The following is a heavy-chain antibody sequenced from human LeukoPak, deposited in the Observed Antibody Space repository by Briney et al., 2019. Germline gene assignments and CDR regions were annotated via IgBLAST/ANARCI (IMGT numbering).Heavy chain of an antibody. Sequence: SQTLSLTCAVSGGSISSGGYSWGWIRQPPGKGLEWIGYIYHSGGPFYTPSLQSRVTISVDRSTNQFSLMLSSVTAADTAVYYCARGDSSGWYYFDYWGQGALVTVSS. J-gene: IGHJ4*02. CDR3: ARGDSSGWYYFDY. D-gene: IGHD6-19*01. V-gene: IGHV4-30-2*01. CDR1: GGSISSGGYS. CDR2: IYHSGGP.